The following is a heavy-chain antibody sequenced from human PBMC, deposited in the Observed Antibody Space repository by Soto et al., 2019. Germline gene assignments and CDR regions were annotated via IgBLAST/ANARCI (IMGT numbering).Heavy chain of an antibody. CDR2: IIPIFGTA. Sequence: ASVKVSCKASGGTFSSYAISWVRQAPGQGLEWMGGIIPIFGTANYAQKFQGRVTITADESTSTAYMELSSLRSEDTAVYYCAREVSYEGYQLLSDAFDIWGQGTMVTVSS. V-gene: IGHV1-69*13. CDR3: AREVSYEGYQLLSDAFDI. D-gene: IGHD2-2*01. CDR1: GGTFSSYA. J-gene: IGHJ3*02.